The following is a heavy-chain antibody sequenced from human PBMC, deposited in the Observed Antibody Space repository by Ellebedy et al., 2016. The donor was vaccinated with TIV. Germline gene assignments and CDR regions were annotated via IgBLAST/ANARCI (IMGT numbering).Heavy chain of an antibody. CDR1: GFNFRSYW. CDR2: IYQDGSQK. Sequence: PGGSLRLSRAASGFNFRSYWMGWVRQAPGKGLAWVANIYQDGSQKYYVDSAEGRFTISRDNAKNSLYLEMKSLRVEETAMYYCARRGSYGDYSVQVNSWFDLWGQGTLVTVS. CDR3: ARRGSYGDYSVQVNSWFDL. V-gene: IGHV3-7*01. J-gene: IGHJ5*02. D-gene: IGHD4-17*01.